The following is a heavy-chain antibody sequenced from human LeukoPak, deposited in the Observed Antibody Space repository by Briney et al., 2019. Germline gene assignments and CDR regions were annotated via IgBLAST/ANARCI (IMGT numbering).Heavy chain of an antibody. Sequence: GGSLRLSCTASGFTFSSYAMSWVRQAPGKGLEWVSAISGSGGSTYYADSVKGRFTISRDNSNNTLYLQMNSLRAEDTAVYYCASVLVGNYVNYWGQGTLVTVSS. J-gene: IGHJ4*02. CDR1: GFTFSSYA. CDR3: ASVLVGNYVNY. CDR2: ISGSGGST. V-gene: IGHV3-23*01. D-gene: IGHD1-7*01.